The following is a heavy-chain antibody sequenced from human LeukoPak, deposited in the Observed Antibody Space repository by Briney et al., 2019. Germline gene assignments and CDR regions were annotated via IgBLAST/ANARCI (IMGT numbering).Heavy chain of an antibody. D-gene: IGHD2-15*01. CDR1: GFTFSNHA. CDR3: ARDRPTGASRVFVVQ. Sequence: GGSLRLSCTASGFTFSNHAMTWVRQAPGKGLEWVSSMSSGGTYIYYADSVRGWFTISRDNAKNSLYLVMNSLRAEDTATYYCARDRPTGASRVFVVQWGQGTLVTVSS. J-gene: IGHJ4*02. CDR2: MSSGGTYI. V-gene: IGHV3-21*01.